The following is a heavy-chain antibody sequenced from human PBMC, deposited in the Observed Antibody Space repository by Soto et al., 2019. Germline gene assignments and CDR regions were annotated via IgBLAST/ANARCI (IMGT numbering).Heavy chain of an antibody. CDR2: IYYSGST. V-gene: IGHV4-39*01. J-gene: IGHJ4*02. CDR1: GGSISSSSYY. Sequence: QLQLQESGPGLVKPSETLSLTCTVSGGSISSSSYYWGWIRQPPGKGLEWIGSIYYSGSTYYNPAKKCRVTISVETTKNQSALQLASQTAADTAVYLGAGVPSAICRGVYWGEGPLVIVS. CDR3: AGVPSAICRGVY. D-gene: IGHD2-2*01.